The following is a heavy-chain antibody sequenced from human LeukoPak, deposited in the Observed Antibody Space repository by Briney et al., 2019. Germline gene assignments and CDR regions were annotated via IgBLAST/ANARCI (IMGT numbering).Heavy chain of an antibody. CDR1: GGSFSGYY. CDR2: INHSGST. D-gene: IGHD1-26*01. V-gene: IGHV4-34*01. Sequence: NRSETLSLTRAVYGGSFSGYYWSWIRQPPGKGLEWIGEINHSGSTNYNPSLKSRVTISVDTSKNQFSLKLSSVTAADTAVYYCATDVYSGSYYWGQGTLVTVSS. CDR3: ATDVYSGSYY. J-gene: IGHJ4*02.